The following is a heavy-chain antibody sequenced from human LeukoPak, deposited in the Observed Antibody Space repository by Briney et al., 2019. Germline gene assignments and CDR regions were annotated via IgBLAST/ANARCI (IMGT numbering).Heavy chain of an antibody. CDR1: GYTFTSYG. CDR2: ISAYNGNT. D-gene: IGHD4-17*01. J-gene: IGHJ5*02. V-gene: IGHV1-18*01. Sequence: GASVKVSCKASGYTFTSYGISWVRQAPGQGLEWMGWISAYNGNTNYAQKLQGRDTMTTDTSTSTAYMELRSLRSDDTAVYYCARDPRMGWGDYDITNWFDPWGQGTLVTVSS. CDR3: ARDPRMGWGDYDITNWFDP.